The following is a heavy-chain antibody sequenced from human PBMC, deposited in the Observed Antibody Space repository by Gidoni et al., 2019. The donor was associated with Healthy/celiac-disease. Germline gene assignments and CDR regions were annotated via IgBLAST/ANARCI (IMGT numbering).Heavy chain of an antibody. CDR2: IIPIFGTA. V-gene: IGHV1-69*01. Sequence: QVQLVQSGAEVKKPGSSVKVSCKASGGTFSSYALSWVRQAPGQGLEWMGGIIPIFGTANYAQKFQGRVTITADESTSTAYMELSSLRSEDTAVYYCARAEDYYDSSGYYALYFDYWGQGTLVTVSS. CDR1: GGTFSSYA. D-gene: IGHD3-22*01. CDR3: ARAEDYYDSSGYYALYFDY. J-gene: IGHJ4*02.